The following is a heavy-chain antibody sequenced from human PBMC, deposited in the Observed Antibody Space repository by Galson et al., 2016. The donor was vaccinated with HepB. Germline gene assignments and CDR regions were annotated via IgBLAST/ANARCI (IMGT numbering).Heavy chain of an antibody. Sequence: SLRLSCAASEFIFSIYNMHWVRQAPGKGLEWVALIWYDESNQYYADSVKGRFTISRDNSKNTLYLQMNNLRAEDTAVYYCARDMDGMDAWGHGTTVTVSS. CDR1: EFIFSIYN. V-gene: IGHV3-33*01. J-gene: IGHJ6*02. CDR3: ARDMDGMDA. CDR2: IWYDESNQ. D-gene: IGHD3-10*01.